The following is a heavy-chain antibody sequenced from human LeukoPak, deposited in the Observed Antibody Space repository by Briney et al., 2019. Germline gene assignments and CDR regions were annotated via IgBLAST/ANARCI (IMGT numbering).Heavy chain of an antibody. Sequence: SETLSLTCAVYGGSFSGYYWSWIRQPPGKGLEWIGEINHSGSTNYNPSLKSRVTISVDTSKNQFSLKLSYVTAADTAVYYCARSFSYSRKTFDYWGQGTLVTVSS. CDR2: INHSGST. V-gene: IGHV4-34*01. CDR3: ARSFSYSRKTFDY. D-gene: IGHD6-13*01. J-gene: IGHJ4*02. CDR1: GGSFSGYY.